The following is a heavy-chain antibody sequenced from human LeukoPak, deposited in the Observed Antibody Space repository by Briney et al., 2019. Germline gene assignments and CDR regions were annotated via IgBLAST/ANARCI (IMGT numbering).Heavy chain of an antibody. CDR1: GYTFTNYG. D-gene: IGHD6-13*01. J-gene: IGHJ4*02. CDR2: ISAYNGNT. V-gene: IGHV1-18*01. Sequence: ASVKVSCKTSGYTFTNYGISWVRQAPGQGLEWMGWISAYNGNTDYAQNPQGRVTMTTDTSTSTAYMELRSLRSDDTAVYYCARDQSLVAYSSTWFDYWGQGTLVTVSS. CDR3: ARDQSLVAYSSTWFDY.